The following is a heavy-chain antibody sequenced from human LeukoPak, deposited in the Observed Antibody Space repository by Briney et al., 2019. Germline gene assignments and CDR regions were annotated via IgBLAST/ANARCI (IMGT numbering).Heavy chain of an antibody. Sequence: GGSLRLSCAVSGFTFSSYSMHWVRQAPGKGLEWVSSISSSSSYIYYADSVKGRFTISRDNAKNSLYLQMNSLRAEDTAVYYCARRVAGSDYWGQGTLVTVSS. CDR3: ARRVAGSDY. V-gene: IGHV3-21*01. CDR1: GFTFSSYS. J-gene: IGHJ4*02. CDR2: ISSSSSYI. D-gene: IGHD6-19*01.